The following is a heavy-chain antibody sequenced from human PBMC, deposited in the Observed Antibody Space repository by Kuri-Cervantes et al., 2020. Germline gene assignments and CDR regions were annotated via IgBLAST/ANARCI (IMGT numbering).Heavy chain of an antibody. J-gene: IGHJ3*01. CDR1: GFTFSDYY. Sequence: GEFLKISCAASGFTFSDYYMSWIRQAPGKGLEWVSYISSSGSTIYYADSVKGRFTISRDNAKNSLYLQMNSLRAEDTAVYYCARAMRVTMIVVGAFDLWGQGTMVTVSS. CDR3: ARAMRVTMIVVGAFDL. D-gene: IGHD3-22*01. CDR2: ISSSGSTI. V-gene: IGHV3-11*04.